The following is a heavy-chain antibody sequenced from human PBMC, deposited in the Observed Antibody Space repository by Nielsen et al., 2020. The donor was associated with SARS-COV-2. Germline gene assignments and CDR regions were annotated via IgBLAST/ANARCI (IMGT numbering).Heavy chain of an antibody. V-gene: IGHV4-59*01. J-gene: IGHJ4*02. CDR2: IYYSGST. D-gene: IGHD1-26*01. CDR3: ARVIAWELGPAGDY. Sequence: SCTVSGGSISSYYWGWIRQPPGKGLEWIGYIYYSGSTNYNPSLKSRVTISVDTSKNQFSLKLSSVTAADTAVYYCARVIAWELGPAGDYWGQGTLVTVSS. CDR1: GGSISSYY.